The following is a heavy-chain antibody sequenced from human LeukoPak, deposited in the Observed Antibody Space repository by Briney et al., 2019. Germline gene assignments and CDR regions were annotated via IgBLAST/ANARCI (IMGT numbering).Heavy chain of an antibody. J-gene: IGHJ4*02. D-gene: IGHD2-2*02. CDR2: ISGSGGST. CDR1: GFTFSSYA. V-gene: IGHV3-23*01. Sequence: GGSLRLSCAASGFTFSSYAMSWVRQAPGKGLEWVSAISGSGGSTYYADSVKGRFTISRDNSNNTLYLQMNSLRAEDTAVYYCAKDQQYQLLYGNLDYWGQGTLVTVSS. CDR3: AKDQQYQLLYGNLDY.